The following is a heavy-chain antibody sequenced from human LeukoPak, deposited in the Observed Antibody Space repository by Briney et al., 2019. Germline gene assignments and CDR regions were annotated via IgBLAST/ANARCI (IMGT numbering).Heavy chain of an antibody. D-gene: IGHD2-15*01. V-gene: IGHV3-49*03. CDR3: TRGLGYCSGGSCPASY. Sequence: PGRSLRLSCTASGFTFGDYAMSWFRQAPGKGLEWVGLIRSKAYGGTTEYAASVKGRFTISRDDSKSIAYLQMNSLKTEDTAVYYCTRGLGYCSGGSCPASYWGQGTLVTVSS. CDR2: IRSKAYGGTT. J-gene: IGHJ4*02. CDR1: GFTFGDYA.